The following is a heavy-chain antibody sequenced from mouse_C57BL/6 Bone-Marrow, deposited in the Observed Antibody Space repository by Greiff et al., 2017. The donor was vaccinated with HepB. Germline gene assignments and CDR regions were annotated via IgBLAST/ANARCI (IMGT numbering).Heavy chain of an antibody. J-gene: IGHJ1*03. CDR2: IDPSDSYT. V-gene: IGHV1-69*01. D-gene: IGHD1-1*01. Sequence: QVHVKQPGAELVMPGASVKLSCKASGYTFTSYWMHWVKQRPGQGLEWIGEIDPSDSYTNYNQKFKGKSTLTVDKSSSTAYMQLSSLTSEDSAVYYCARHGYYGGGWYFDVWGTGTTVTVSS. CDR1: GYTFTSYW. CDR3: ARHGYYGGGWYFDV.